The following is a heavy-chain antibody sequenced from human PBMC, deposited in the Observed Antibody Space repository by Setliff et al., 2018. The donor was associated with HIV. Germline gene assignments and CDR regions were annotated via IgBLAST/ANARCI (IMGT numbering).Heavy chain of an antibody. CDR2: ISYDGNNK. CDR1: GFSFSNYA. D-gene: IGHD3-16*01. CDR3: ASGEYFNTWGVMRN. J-gene: IGHJ4*02. V-gene: IGHV3-30*03. Sequence: HPGGSLRLSCVVFGFSFSNYAMHWVHPIPEKGLQWVAVISYDGNNKYYADSVKGRFNMSRDDPENTLHLQMDNLAIEDTAIYYCASGEYFNTWGVMRNWGQGTLVTVSS.